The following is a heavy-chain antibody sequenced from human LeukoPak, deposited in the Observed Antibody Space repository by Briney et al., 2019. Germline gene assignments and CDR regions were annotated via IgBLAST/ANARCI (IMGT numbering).Heavy chain of an antibody. CDR2: IYYSGST. CDR3: ARGGPFMMGDV. J-gene: IGHJ4*02. Sequence: SETLSLTCTVSGGSISSYYWSWIRQPPGKGLEWIGYIYYSGSTNYNPSLKSRVTISVDTSKNQFSLKLSSVTAADTAVCYCARGGPFMMGDVWGQGTLVTVSS. D-gene: IGHD3-16*01. V-gene: IGHV4-59*01. CDR1: GGSISSYY.